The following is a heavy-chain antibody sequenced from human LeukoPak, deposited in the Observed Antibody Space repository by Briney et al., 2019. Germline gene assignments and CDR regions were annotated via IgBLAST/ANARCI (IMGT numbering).Heavy chain of an antibody. J-gene: IGHJ6*03. CDR2: IYYSGYT. Sequence: KPSETLSLTCTVSGGSISSYYWSWIRQPPGKGLEWIGCIYYSGYTNYKSSLKSRVTISVDTSKNQFSLKQSSVTAADTAVYYCARTTMVRGTYYMDVWGKGTTVTVSS. CDR3: ARTTMVRGTYYMDV. V-gene: IGHV4-59*01. CDR1: GGSISSYY. D-gene: IGHD3-10*01.